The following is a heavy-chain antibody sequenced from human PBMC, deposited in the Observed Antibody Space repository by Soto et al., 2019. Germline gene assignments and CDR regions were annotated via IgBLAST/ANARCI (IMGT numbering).Heavy chain of an antibody. J-gene: IGHJ2*01. D-gene: IGHD2-15*01. CDR2: IIPIFGTA. V-gene: IGHV1-69*13. Sequence: SVKVSCKASGGTLSSYAISWVRQAPGQGLEWMGGIIPIFGTANYAQKFQGRVTITADESTSTAYMELSSLRSEDTAVYYCARFDCSGGSCSSSYWYFDLWGRGTLVTVSS. CDR1: GGTLSSYA. CDR3: ARFDCSGGSCSSSYWYFDL.